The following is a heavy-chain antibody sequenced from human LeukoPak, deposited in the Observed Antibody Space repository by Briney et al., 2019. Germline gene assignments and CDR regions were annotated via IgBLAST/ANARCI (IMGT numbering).Heavy chain of an antibody. CDR1: GFSFGSYA. J-gene: IGHJ6*04. D-gene: IGHD6-19*01. V-gene: IGHV3-30*04. Sequence: PGRSLRLSCAASGFSFGSYAMHWVRQAPGKGLEWVAVISYDGGNKYYADSVKGRFTISRDNSKNTLYLQMNSLRAEDTAVYYCARDAARGWSRDYYYYGMDVWGKGTTVTVSS. CDR2: ISYDGGNK. CDR3: ARDAARGWSRDYYYYGMDV.